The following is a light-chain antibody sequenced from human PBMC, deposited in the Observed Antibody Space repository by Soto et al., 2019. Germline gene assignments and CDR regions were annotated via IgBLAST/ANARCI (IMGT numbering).Light chain of an antibody. CDR3: YSYRGYYTRV. J-gene: IGLJ1*01. V-gene: IGLV2-14*01. CDR2: EVS. Sequence: QSVMTQPASVSGSPGQSITISCTGTSSDVGGYNFVSWYQQHPGRAPKLLIYEVSRRPSGVSNRFSGSKSGDTASLTISGLHAEDEADYYCYSYRGYYTRVFGTGTKLTVL. CDR1: SSDVGGYNF.